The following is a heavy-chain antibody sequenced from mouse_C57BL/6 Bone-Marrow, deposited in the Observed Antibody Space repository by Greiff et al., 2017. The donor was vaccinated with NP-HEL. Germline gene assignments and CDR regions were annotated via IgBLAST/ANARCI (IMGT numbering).Heavy chain of an antibody. CDR3: ARGDDYDLAWFAY. D-gene: IGHD2-4*01. V-gene: IGHV5-4*03. Sequence: EVKVVESGGGLVKPGGSLKLSCAASGFTFSSYAMSWVRQTPEKRLEWVATISDGGSYTYYPDNVKGRFTISRDNAKNNLYLQMSHLKSEDTAMYYCARGDDYDLAWFAYWGQGTLVTVSA. CDR2: ISDGGSYT. J-gene: IGHJ3*01. CDR1: GFTFSSYA.